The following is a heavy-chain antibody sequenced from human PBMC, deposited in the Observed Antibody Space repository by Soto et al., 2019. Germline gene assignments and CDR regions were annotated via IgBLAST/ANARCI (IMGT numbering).Heavy chain of an antibody. CDR2: ISYDGSNK. J-gene: IGHJ4*02. CDR1: GFTFSSYA. Sequence: GGSLRLSCAASGFTFSSYAMHWVRQAPGKGLEWVAVISYDGSNKYYADSVKGRFTISRDNSKNTLYLQMNSLRAEDTAVYYCARGPSSLTSFDYWGQGTLVTVSS. V-gene: IGHV3-30-3*01. D-gene: IGHD2-2*01. CDR3: ARGPSSLTSFDY.